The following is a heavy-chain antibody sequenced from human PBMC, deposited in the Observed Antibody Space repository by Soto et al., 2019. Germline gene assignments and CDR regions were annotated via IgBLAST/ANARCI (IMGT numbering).Heavy chain of an antibody. D-gene: IGHD6-13*01. Sequence: ASVKVSCKASGYTFTSYAMHWVRQAPGQRLEWMGWINAGNGNTKYSQKFQGRVTITRDTSASTAYMELSSLRSEDTAVYYCAREPIAAAGAFDIWGQGTMVTVSS. CDR2: INAGNGNT. V-gene: IGHV1-3*01. CDR1: GYTFTSYA. J-gene: IGHJ3*02. CDR3: AREPIAAAGAFDI.